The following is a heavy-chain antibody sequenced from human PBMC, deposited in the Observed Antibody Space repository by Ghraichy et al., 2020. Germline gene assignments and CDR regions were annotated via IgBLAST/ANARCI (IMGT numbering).Heavy chain of an antibody. D-gene: IGHD3-10*01. V-gene: IGHV4-4*09. CDR1: NGSISPSY. CDR2: IYHAGNT. J-gene: IGHJ3*02. CDR3: ARTDIWFGEFRSFDI. Sequence: SETLSLTCSVSNGSISPSYLSWIRQPPGKGLEWIGYIYHAGNTQYRPSFKSRVTRSLDTSKNQVFLTLTSGTAADTAIYYCARTDIWFGEFRSFDIWGQGTMVTVAS.